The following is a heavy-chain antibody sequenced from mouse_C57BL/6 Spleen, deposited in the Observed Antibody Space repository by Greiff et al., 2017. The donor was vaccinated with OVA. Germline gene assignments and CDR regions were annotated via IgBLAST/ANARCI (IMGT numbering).Heavy chain of an antibody. J-gene: IGHJ3*01. V-gene: IGHV1-7*01. Sequence: QVHVKQSGAELAKPGASVKLSCKASGYTFTSYWMHWVKQRPGQGLEWIGYINPSSGYTKYNQKFKDKATLTADKSSSTAYMQLSSLTYEDSAVYYCATYYSKGAWFAYWGQGTLVTVSA. CDR1: GYTFTSYW. CDR3: ATYYSKGAWFAY. CDR2: INPSSGYT. D-gene: IGHD2-5*01.